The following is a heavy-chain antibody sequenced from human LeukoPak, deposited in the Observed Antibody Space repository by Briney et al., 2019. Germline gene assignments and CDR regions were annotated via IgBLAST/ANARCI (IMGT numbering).Heavy chain of an antibody. CDR3: ARSLYNWNYGTLDY. J-gene: IGHJ4*02. CDR2: INSGGST. CDR1: GFTVSSNY. D-gene: IGHD1-7*01. Sequence: PGGSLRLSCVASGFTVSSNYMSWVRQAPGKGLEWVSVINSGGSTYYADSVKGRFTISRDNSKNALYLQMNNLRVEDTAVYYCARSLYNWNYGTLDYWGQGTLITVSS. V-gene: IGHV3-53*01.